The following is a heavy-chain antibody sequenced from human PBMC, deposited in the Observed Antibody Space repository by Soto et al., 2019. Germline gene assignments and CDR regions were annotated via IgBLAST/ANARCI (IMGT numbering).Heavy chain of an antibody. CDR2: IIPIFGTA. V-gene: IGHV1-69*12. Sequence: QVQLVQSGAEVKKPGSSVKVSCKASGGTFSSYAISWVRQAPGQGLEWMGGIIPIFGTANYAQKFQGRVTIAADESTSTADMELRSLRSEDTAVEYCARDMRSNYPYYYYYYGMDVWGQGTTVTVSS. CDR1: GGTFSSYA. CDR3: ARDMRSNYPYYYYYYGMDV. D-gene: IGHD4-4*01. J-gene: IGHJ6*02.